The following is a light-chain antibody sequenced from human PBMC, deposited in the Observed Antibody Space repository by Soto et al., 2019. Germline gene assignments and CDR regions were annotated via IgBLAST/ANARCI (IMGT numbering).Light chain of an antibody. CDR2: EVS. CDR3: SSYAGSNDFVV. J-gene: IGLJ2*01. Sequence: QSALTQPPSASGSPGQSVTISCTGTSSDVGGYNYVSWYQHHPGKAPKLMVYEVSKRPSGVPDRFSGSKSGNTASLTVSGLQGEDEADYYCSSYAGSNDFVVFGGGTKVTVL. CDR1: SSDVGGYNY. V-gene: IGLV2-8*01.